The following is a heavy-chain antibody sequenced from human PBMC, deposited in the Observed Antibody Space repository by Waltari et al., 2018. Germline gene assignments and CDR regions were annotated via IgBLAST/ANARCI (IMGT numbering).Heavy chain of an antibody. CDR1: GYTFTSYD. V-gene: IGHV1-8*02. CDR3: ARYVAAAGSWSDY. J-gene: IGHJ4*02. CDR2: MNPNSGNT. Sequence: GYTFTSYDINWVRQATGQGLEWMGWMNPNSGNTGYAQKFQGRVTMTRNTSISTAYMELSSLRSEDTAVYYCARYVAAAGSWSDYWGQGTLVTVSS. D-gene: IGHD6-13*01.